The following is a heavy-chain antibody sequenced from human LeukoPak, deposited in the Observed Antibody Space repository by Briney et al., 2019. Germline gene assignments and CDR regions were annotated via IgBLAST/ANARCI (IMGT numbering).Heavy chain of an antibody. CDR3: AREGLGELTLDY. D-gene: IGHD3-16*01. Sequence: ASVKVSCKASGYTFTSYGISWVRQAPGQGLEWMGWISTYNGDINYAQKLQGRVTMTTDTSTSTAYMELRSLRSDDTAVYYCAREGLGELTLDYWGQGTLVTVSS. J-gene: IGHJ4*02. V-gene: IGHV1-18*01. CDR1: GYTFTSYG. CDR2: ISTYNGDI.